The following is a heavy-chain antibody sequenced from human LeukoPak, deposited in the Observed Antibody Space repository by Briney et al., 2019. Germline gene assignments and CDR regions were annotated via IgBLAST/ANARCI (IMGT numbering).Heavy chain of an antibody. Sequence: GASVKVSCKASGYTFTSYGISWVRQAPGQGLEWMGWISAYNGNTNYAQKLQGRVTMTTDTSTSTAYMELRSLRSGDTAVYYCARTVSCSSTSCYLSDYWGQGTLVTVSS. CDR3: ARTVSCSSTSCYLSDY. CDR1: GYTFTSYG. D-gene: IGHD2-2*01. J-gene: IGHJ4*02. V-gene: IGHV1-18*01. CDR2: ISAYNGNT.